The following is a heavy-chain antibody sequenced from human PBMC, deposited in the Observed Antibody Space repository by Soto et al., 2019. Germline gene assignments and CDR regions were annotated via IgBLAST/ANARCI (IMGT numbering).Heavy chain of an antibody. D-gene: IGHD7-27*01. CDR2: IYYSGST. V-gene: IGHV4-59*08. J-gene: IGHJ2*01. Sequence: SETLSLTCTVSGGSISSYYWSWIRQPPGKGLEWIGYIYYSGSTNYNPSLKSRVTISVDTSKNQFSLKLNSVTAADTAVYYCAKGTGDSYWYFDLWGRGTLVTVSS. CDR1: GGSISSYY. CDR3: AKGTGDSYWYFDL.